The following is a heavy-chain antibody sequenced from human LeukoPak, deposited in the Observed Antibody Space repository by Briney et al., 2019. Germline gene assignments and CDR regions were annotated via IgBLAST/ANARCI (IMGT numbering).Heavy chain of an antibody. D-gene: IGHD6-13*01. CDR1: GYTFTSNY. V-gene: IGHV1-46*01. CDR2: ISPSGGST. Sequence: ASVKVSCNAFGYTFTSNYMHWVRQAPGQGLEWMGVISPSGGSTTYAQKFQGRVTLTRDMSTSTVYMELSSLRSEDTAVYYCARDRTPGYSISWMDPYYFDYWGQGTLVTVSS. CDR3: ARDRTPGYSISWMDPYYFDY. J-gene: IGHJ4*02.